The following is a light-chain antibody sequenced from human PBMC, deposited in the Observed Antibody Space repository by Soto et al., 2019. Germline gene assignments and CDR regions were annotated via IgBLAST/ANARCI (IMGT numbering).Light chain of an antibody. Sequence: QSVLTQPPSVSAAPGQKVTISCSGSSSNIGNNYVSWYQQLPGTAPKLLIYENNKRPSVIPDRFSGSKSGTSATLGITGRQSGAGADYYCGTWDSSLSAVWVFGGGTQLTVL. CDR2: ENN. J-gene: IGLJ3*02. V-gene: IGLV1-51*02. CDR1: SSNIGNNY. CDR3: GTWDSSLSAVWV.